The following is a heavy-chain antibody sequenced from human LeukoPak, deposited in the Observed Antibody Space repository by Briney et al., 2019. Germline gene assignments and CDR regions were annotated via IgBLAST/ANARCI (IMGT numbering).Heavy chain of an antibody. D-gene: IGHD3-9*01. J-gene: IGHJ4*02. V-gene: IGHV4-4*02. CDR1: GGSISSSNW. CDR2: IYHSGST. CDR3: ARAGGILTGYSPTFDY. Sequence: SGTLSLTCAVSGGSISSSNWWSWVRQPPGKGLEWIGEIYHSGSTNYNPPLKSRVTISVDKSKNQFSLKLSSVTAADTAVYYCARAGGILTGYSPTFDYWGQGTLVTVSS.